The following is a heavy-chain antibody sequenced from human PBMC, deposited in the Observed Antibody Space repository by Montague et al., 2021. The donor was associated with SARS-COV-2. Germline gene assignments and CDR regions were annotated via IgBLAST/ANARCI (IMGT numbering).Heavy chain of an antibody. D-gene: IGHD3-10*01. CDR3: AKVSYFGSGTYYFDY. CDR2: IYSGGSST. Sequence: SLRLSCAASGFTFSSYAMSWVRQAPGKGLEWVSVIYSGGSSTYYADSVKGRFTISRDHSKYTLYLQMNSLRAEDTAVYYCAKVSYFGSGTYYFDYWGQGTLVTVSS. V-gene: IGHV3-23*03. CDR1: GFTFSSYA. J-gene: IGHJ4*02.